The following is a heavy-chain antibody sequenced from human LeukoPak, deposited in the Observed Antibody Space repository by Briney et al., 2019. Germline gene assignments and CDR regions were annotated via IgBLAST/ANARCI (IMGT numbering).Heavy chain of an antibody. CDR3: ARESNPDYDFWSGLYYYYYGMDV. Sequence: ASVKVCCKASGYTFTGYYMHWVRQAPGQGLEWMGRINPNSGGTNYAQKFQGRVTMTRDTSISTAYMELSRLRSDDTAVYYCARESNPDYDFWSGLYYYYYGMDVWGQGTTVTVSS. V-gene: IGHV1-2*06. CDR1: GYTFTGYY. D-gene: IGHD3-3*01. CDR2: INPNSGGT. J-gene: IGHJ6*02.